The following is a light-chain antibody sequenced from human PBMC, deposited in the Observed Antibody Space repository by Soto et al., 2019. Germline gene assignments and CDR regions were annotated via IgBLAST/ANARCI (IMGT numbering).Light chain of an antibody. CDR2: AAS. J-gene: IGKJ2*01. CDR1: QSLAGY. V-gene: IGKV1-39*01. CDR3: QQSYSNTYT. Sequence: DIQLTQSPSSLSASVGDRVTITCRASQSLAGYLNWYQQKPGTAPKVLIYAASTLRGGVPSRFSGSGSGTEFPLTINSLQPEDLATYYCQQSYSNTYTFGQGTKLEI.